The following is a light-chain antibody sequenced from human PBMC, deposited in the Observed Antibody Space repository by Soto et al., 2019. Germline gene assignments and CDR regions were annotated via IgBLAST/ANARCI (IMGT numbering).Light chain of an antibody. CDR2: GAS. V-gene: IGKV3-20*01. CDR3: QQYGSSYT. Sequence: EIVLTQSPGTLSLSPGERATLSCRVSQSVSSSYLAWYQQKPGQAPRLLMYGASSRATGIPGRFSGSGSGTDFTLTISRLEPEDFAVYYCQQYGSSYTFGQGTKLEIK. J-gene: IGKJ2*01. CDR1: QSVSSSY.